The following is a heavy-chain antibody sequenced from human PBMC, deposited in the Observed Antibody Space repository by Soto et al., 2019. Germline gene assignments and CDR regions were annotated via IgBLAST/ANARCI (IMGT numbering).Heavy chain of an antibody. V-gene: IGHV4-39*01. CDR1: GGSISSSSYY. Sequence: SETLSLTCSVSGGSISSSSYYWGWIRQPPGKGLEWIGSIYYSGSTYYNPSLKSRVTISVDTSKNQFSLKLSSVTAADTAVYYCARGLNIDAFDIWGQGTMVTVSS. CDR2: IYYSGST. J-gene: IGHJ3*02. CDR3: ARGLNIDAFDI.